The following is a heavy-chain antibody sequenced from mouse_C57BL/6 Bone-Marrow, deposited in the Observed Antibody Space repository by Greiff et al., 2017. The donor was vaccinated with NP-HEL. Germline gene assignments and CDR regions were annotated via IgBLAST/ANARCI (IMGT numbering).Heavy chain of an antibody. CDR3: ARRNVYYCSLFDY. V-gene: IGHV1-47*01. CDR1: GYTFTTYP. D-gene: IGHD1-1*01. CDR2: FHPYNDDT. Sequence: QVQLKESGAELVKPGASVKMSCKASGYTFTTYPIEWMKQNHGKSLEWIGNFHPYNDDTKYNEKFKGKATLTVEKSSSTVYLELSRLTSDYSAVYYCARRNVYYCSLFDYWGQGTTLTVSS. J-gene: IGHJ2*01.